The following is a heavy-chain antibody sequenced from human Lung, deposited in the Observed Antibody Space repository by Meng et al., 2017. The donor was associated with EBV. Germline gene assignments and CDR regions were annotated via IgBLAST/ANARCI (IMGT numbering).Heavy chain of an antibody. CDR3: ARTGCSSSSCYDY. J-gene: IGHJ4*02. D-gene: IGHD2-2*01. CDR1: GYSFTTYA. CDR2: INAGNGNT. V-gene: IGHV1-3*01. Sequence: QGQLVQLWAEGNKPGASVKFSGKASGYSFTTYAMHWVRQAPGQRLEWMGWINAGNGNTKYSEKFQSRVTITRDTAASTAYMELSSLRSEDTAVYYCARTGCSSSSCYDYWGQGTLVTVSS.